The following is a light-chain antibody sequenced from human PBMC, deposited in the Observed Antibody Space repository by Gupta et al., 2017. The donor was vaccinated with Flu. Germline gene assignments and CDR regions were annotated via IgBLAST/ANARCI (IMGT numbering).Light chain of an antibody. CDR1: SSDVGGYNY. J-gene: IGLJ2*01. Sequence: QSALTQPASVSGSPGQSITISCTGTSSDVGGYNYVSWYQQHPGKAPKLIIYEVSNRPSGVSNCFSGSKSGNTASLTVSGLQTEDESHYYCTSYTSSSTPVVFGGGTRLTVL. V-gene: IGLV2-14*01. CDR3: TSYTSSSTPVV. CDR2: EVS.